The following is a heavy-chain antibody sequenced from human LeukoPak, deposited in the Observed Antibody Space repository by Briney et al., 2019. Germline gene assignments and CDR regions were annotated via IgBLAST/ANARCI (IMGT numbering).Heavy chain of an antibody. CDR3: ARIPLIRDGAAAGTDYYYGMDV. Sequence: ESGPALVKPTQTLTLTCTFSGFSLSTSGMCVSWIRQPPGKALEWLARIDWDDDKYYSTSLKTRLTISKDTSKNQVVLTMTNMDPVDTATYYCARIPLIRDGAAAGTDYYYGMDVWGQGTTVTVSS. D-gene: IGHD6-13*01. V-gene: IGHV2-70*11. J-gene: IGHJ6*02. CDR2: IDWDDDK. CDR1: GFSLSTSGMC.